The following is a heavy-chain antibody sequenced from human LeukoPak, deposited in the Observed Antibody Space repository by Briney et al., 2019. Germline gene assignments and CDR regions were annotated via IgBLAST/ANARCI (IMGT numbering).Heavy chain of an antibody. CDR1: GGSISSYY. Sequence: SETLSLTCTVSGGSISSYYWSWIRQPPGKGLEWIGYIYYSGSTNYNPSLKSRVTISVDTSKNQFSLELSSVTAADMAVYYCARGSSFYSTYYYYYGMDVWGQGTTVTVSS. CDR2: IYYSGST. J-gene: IGHJ6*02. V-gene: IGHV4-59*01. CDR3: ARGSSFYSTYYYYYGMDV. D-gene: IGHD6-13*01.